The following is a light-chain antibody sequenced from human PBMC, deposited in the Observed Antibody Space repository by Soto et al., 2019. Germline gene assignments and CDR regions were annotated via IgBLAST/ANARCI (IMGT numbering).Light chain of an antibody. CDR1: QTILSN. V-gene: IGKV3-15*01. CDR2: GAS. J-gene: IGKJ5*01. Sequence: DIVMTQSPATLSVFPGERATLSCRASQTILSNLAWYQQKPGQAPRLLIFGASTRATGIPARFSGSASGTEFTLTISSLQSEDFAIYYCQQYNNWPITFGQGTRLEIK. CDR3: QQYNNWPIT.